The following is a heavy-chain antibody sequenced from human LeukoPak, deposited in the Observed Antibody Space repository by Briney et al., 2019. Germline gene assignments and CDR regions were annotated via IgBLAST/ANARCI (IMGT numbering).Heavy chain of an antibody. V-gene: IGHV1-24*01. CDR1: GYTLTELS. CDR2: FDPEDGET. Sequence: GASVKVSCKVSGYTLTELSMHWVRQAPGKGLEWMGGFDPEDGETIYAQKLQGRVTMTEDTSTDTAYMELSSMRSEDTAVYYCATYRYYDSSGYPSSPLYWGQGTLVTVSS. D-gene: IGHD3-22*01. J-gene: IGHJ4*02. CDR3: ATYRYYDSSGYPSSPLY.